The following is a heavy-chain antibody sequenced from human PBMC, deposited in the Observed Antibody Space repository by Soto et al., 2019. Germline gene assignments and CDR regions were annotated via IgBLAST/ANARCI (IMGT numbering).Heavy chain of an antibody. Sequence: HITLKESGPTLVKPTQTLTLTCTFSGFSLSNSGVGVGWIRQPPGQDLEWLALIYWDDDKGYSPSLKSRLINTTYTSKNQLFLTMTNMDTVDTATYFFAHSRGFVELFDGAFDIWGQGTMLTVSS. CDR1: GFSLSNSGVG. CDR2: IYWDDDK. D-gene: IGHD3-10*01. J-gene: IGHJ3*02. CDR3: AHSRGFVELFDGAFDI. V-gene: IGHV2-5*02.